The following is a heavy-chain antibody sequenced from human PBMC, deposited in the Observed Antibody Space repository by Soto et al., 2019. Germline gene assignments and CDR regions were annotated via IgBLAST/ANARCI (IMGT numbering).Heavy chain of an antibody. CDR1: GFTFSDYF. CDR3: VRDSARIVVVPRVDGDNWLDP. J-gene: IGHJ5*02. CDR2: ISCSSDNI. Sequence: QVQLVESGGGVVKPAGSLRLSCAASGFTFSDYFMSWIRQAPGKGLEWVSFISCSSDNIQYADSVKGRFTISRDNAKNSLYLQMNSLRAEDTAVYYCVRDSARIVVVPRVDGDNWLDPWGQGTLVTVSS. D-gene: IGHD2-2*01. V-gene: IGHV3-11*06.